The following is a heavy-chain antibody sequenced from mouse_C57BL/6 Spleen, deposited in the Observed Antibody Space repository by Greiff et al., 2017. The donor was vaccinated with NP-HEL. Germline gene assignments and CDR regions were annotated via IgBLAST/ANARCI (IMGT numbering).Heavy chain of an antibody. Sequence: VQLQQSGAELVMPGASVKLSCKASGYTFTSYWMHWVKQRPGQGIEWIGEIDHSDSYTNYNQKFKGKSTLTVDKSSSTAYMQLSSLTSEDSAVYYCARSLPALLLVYAMDYWGQGTSVTVSS. CDR2: IDHSDSYT. V-gene: IGHV1-69*01. J-gene: IGHJ4*01. D-gene: IGHD1-1*01. CDR1: GYTFTSYW. CDR3: ARSLPALLLVYAMDY.